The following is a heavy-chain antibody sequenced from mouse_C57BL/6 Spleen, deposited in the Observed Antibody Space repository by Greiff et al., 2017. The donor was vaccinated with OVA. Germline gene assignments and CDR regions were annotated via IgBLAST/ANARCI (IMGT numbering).Heavy chain of an antibody. CDR1: GYTFTRYW. V-gene: IGHV1-72*01. CDR2: LDPNSGGT. Sequence: VQLQQPGAELVKPGASVKLSCKASGYTFTRYWMHWVKQRPGRGLEWIGRLDPNSGGTKYNEKFKSKATLTVDKPSTTAYIQLSSLTSEDSAVCYCGRGLRRWYFDVWGTGTTVTVSS. J-gene: IGHJ1*03. CDR3: GRGLRRWYFDV.